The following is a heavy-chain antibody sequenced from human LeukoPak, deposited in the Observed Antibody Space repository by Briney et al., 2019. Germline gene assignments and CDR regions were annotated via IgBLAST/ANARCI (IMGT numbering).Heavy chain of an antibody. CDR1: GGSFSGYY. J-gene: IGHJ4*02. Sequence: PSETLSLTCAVYGGSFSGYYWSWIRQPPGKGLEWIGEINHSGSTNYNPSLKSRVTISVDTSINTAYLQWTSLNASDTAMYYCARTYTSGWCANWGQGTLVTVSS. CDR3: ARTYTSGWCAN. V-gene: IGHV4-34*01. CDR2: INHSGST. D-gene: IGHD6-13*01.